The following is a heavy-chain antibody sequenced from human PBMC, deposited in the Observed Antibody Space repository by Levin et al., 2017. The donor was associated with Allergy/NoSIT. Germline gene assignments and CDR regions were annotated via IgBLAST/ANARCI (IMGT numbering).Heavy chain of an antibody. CDR3: TRDYLGLGV. J-gene: IGHJ4*02. V-gene: IGHV3-74*01. D-gene: IGHD3-16*01. CDR1: GFTLNTYR. CDR2: ISSDGSSA. Sequence: GGSLRLSCTASGFTLNTYRMHWVRQAPGKGLVWVSRISSDGSSADYADSVKGRFTISRDNSKNTLYLQMDSLRVEDTAVYYCTRDYLGLGVWGQGTLVTVSS.